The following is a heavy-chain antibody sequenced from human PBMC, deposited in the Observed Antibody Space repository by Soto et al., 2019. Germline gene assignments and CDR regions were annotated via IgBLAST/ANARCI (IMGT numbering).Heavy chain of an antibody. D-gene: IGHD3-22*01. J-gene: IGHJ6*02. Sequence: ASVKVSCKASGYTFTSYDINWVRQATGQGLEWMGWMNPNSGNTGYAQKFQGRVTMTRNTSISTAYMELSSLRSEDTAVYYCARGSSVITTLYYYYGMDAWGQGTTVTVSS. CDR1: GYTFTSYD. V-gene: IGHV1-8*01. CDR3: ARGSSVITTLYYYYGMDA. CDR2: MNPNSGNT.